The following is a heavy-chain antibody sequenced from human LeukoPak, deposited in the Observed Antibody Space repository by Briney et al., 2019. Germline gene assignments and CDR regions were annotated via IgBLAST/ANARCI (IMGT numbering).Heavy chain of an antibody. Sequence: GGSLRLSCAASGFTFSSYAMSWVRQAPGKGLEWVSAISGSGGSTYYADSVKGRFTISRDNSKNTLYLQMNSLRAEDTAVYYRAKDPTMIVVVIPDYWGQGTLVTVSS. J-gene: IGHJ4*02. CDR2: ISGSGGST. V-gene: IGHV3-23*01. CDR3: AKDPTMIVVVIPDY. D-gene: IGHD3-22*01. CDR1: GFTFSSYA.